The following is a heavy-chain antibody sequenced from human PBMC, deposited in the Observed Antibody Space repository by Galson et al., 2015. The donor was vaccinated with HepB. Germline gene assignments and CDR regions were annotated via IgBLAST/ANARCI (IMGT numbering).Heavy chain of an antibody. CDR1: GFSSNYFS. D-gene: IGHD1-14*01. J-gene: IGHJ6*03. Sequence: SLRLSCAASGFSSNYFSMIWVRRAPGKGLEWVSSITSSGSYIYYADSLEGRFTISRDNAKSSLYLQMNNLRAEDTAVYYCTRVPEAAYYYHMDVWGKGTAVTVSS. CDR3: TRVPEAAYYYHMDV. CDR2: ITSSGSYI. V-gene: IGHV3-21*01.